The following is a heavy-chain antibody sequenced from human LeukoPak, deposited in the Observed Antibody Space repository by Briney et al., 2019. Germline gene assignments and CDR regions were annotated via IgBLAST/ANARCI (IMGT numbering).Heavy chain of an antibody. D-gene: IGHD5-18*01. CDR2: ISGSGGST. Sequence: GGSLRLSCAASGFTFSSYAMSWVRQAPGKGLEWVSAISGSGGSTYYADSVKGRFTISRDNSKNTLYLQMNSLRAEDTAVYYCAKDSFGTVDTAMVSDYWGQGTLVTVSS. CDR3: AKDSFGTVDTAMVSDY. J-gene: IGHJ4*02. CDR1: GFTFSSYA. V-gene: IGHV3-23*01.